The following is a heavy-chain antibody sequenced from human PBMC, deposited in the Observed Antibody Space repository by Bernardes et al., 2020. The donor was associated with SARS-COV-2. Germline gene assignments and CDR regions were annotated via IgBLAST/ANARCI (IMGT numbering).Heavy chain of an antibody. CDR1: GYTLTELS. J-gene: IGHJ6*02. CDR2: FDPEDGET. D-gene: IGHD1-26*01. CDR3: AIIMVGPTNYYYYYGMDV. Sequence: ASVKVSCKVSGYTLTELSMHWVRQAPGKGLEWMGGFDPEDGETIYAQKFQGRVTMTEDTSTDTAYMELSSLRSEDSAVYFCAIIMVGPTNYYYYYGMDVWGQGTTVTVSS. V-gene: IGHV1-24*01.